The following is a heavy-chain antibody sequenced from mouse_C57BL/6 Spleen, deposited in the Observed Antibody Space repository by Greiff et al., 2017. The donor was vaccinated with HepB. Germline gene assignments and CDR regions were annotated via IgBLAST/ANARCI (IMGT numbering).Heavy chain of an antibody. CDR2: IDPEDGET. Sequence: EVQRVEPGAELVKPGASVKLSCTASGFNIKGYYMHWVKQRTEQGLEWIGRIDPEDGETKYAPKFQGKATITADTSSSTAYLQLSSLTSEDTAVYYCARRGQSYAMCYWGHATSVTVSS. J-gene: IGHJ4*01. V-gene: IGHV14-2*01. CDR3: ARRGQSYAMCY. CDR1: GFNIKGYY.